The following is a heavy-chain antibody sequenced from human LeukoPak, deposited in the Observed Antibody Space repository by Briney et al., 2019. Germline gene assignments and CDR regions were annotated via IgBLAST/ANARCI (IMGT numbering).Heavy chain of an antibody. D-gene: IGHD5-18*01. V-gene: IGHV4-34*01. Sequence: KTSETLSLTCAVYGGSFSGYYWSWIRRPPGKGLEWIGEINHSGSTNYNPSLKSRVTISVDTSKNQFSLKLSSVTAADTAVYYCARGGYSYGYISWFDPWGQGTLVTVSS. CDR3: ARGGYSYGYISWFDP. CDR1: GGSFSGYY. J-gene: IGHJ5*02. CDR2: INHSGST.